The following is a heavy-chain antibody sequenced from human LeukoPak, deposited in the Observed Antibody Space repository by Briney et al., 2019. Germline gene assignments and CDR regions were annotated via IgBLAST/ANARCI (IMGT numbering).Heavy chain of an antibody. V-gene: IGHV1-46*01. CDR1: GYTFTSYY. J-gene: IGHJ3*02. CDR3: ASPRPAYGDYAFDI. D-gene: IGHD4-17*01. CDR2: INPSGGST. Sequence: GASVKVSCKASGYTFTSYYMHWVRQAPGQGLEWMGIINPSGGSTSYAQKFQGRVTITADKSTSTAYMELSSLRSEDTAVYYCASPRPAYGDYAFDIWGQGTMVTVSS.